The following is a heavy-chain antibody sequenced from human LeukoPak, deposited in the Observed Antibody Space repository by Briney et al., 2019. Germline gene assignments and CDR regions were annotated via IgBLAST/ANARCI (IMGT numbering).Heavy chain of an antibody. D-gene: IGHD6-19*01. CDR3: ARDPSIAVAGSFSFDY. CDR1: GGSISSSSYY. Sequence: SSETLSLTCTVSGGSISSSSYYWGWIRQPPGKGLEWIGSIYYSGSTYYNPSLKSRVTISVDTSKNQFSLKLSSVTAADTAVYYCARDPSIAVAGSFSFDYWGQGTLVTVSS. CDR2: IYYSGST. J-gene: IGHJ4*02. V-gene: IGHV4-39*07.